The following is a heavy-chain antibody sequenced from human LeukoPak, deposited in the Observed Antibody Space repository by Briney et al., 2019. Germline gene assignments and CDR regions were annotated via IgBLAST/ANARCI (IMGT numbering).Heavy chain of an antibody. CDR1: GYTFTGYY. CDR2: INPNSGGT. V-gene: IGHV1-2*02. Sequence: ASVKVSCKASGYTFTGYYMHWVRQAPGQGLEWMGWINPNSGGTNYAQKFQGRVTMTRDTSISTAYMELSRLRSDDTAVYYCANLKGSITMIVVVTERAFDIWGQGTMVTVSS. J-gene: IGHJ3*02. D-gene: IGHD3-22*01. CDR3: ANLKGSITMIVVVTERAFDI.